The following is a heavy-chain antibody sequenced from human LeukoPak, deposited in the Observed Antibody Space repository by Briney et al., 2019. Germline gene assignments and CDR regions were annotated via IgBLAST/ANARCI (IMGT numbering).Heavy chain of an antibody. Sequence: GGSLRLSCEASGFTFSSYWLHWVRQAPGKGLVWVSRIISDGSSTNYADSVKGRFTISRDNAKHTLYLQMNSLRAEDTAVYYCARTWRTYGVDVWGQGTTVIVSS. CDR1: GFTFSSYW. CDR3: ARTWRTYGVDV. V-gene: IGHV3-74*01. D-gene: IGHD3-3*01. J-gene: IGHJ6*02. CDR2: IISDGSST.